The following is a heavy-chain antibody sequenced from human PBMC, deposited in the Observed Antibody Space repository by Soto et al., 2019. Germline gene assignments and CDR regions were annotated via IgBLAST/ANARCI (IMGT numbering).Heavy chain of an antibody. D-gene: IGHD2-15*01. CDR2: IYYSGST. V-gene: IGHV4-31*03. J-gene: IGHJ4*02. CDR3: ARLIGDCSGGSCYSSFDY. CDR1: GGSSSSGGDY. Sequence: QVQLQESGPGLVKPSQTLSLTCTVSGGSSSSGGDYWSWIRQHPGKGLEWIGYIYYSGSTYYNPSLKSRVTIPVDTSKNQFSLKLSSVTAADTAVYYGARLIGDCSGGSCYSSFDYWGQGTLVTVSS.